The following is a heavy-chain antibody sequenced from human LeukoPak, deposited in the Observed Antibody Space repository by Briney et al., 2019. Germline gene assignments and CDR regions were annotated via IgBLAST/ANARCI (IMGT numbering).Heavy chain of an antibody. J-gene: IGHJ6*02. CDR3: ASYPTDYYGMDV. D-gene: IGHD1-14*01. CDR1: GFTFSSYS. Sequence: GGSLRLSCAASGFTFSSYSMNWVRQAPGKGLEWVSSISSSSSYIYYADSVKGRFTISRDNAKNSQYLQMNSLRAEDTAVYYCASYPTDYYGMDVWGQGTTVTVSS. CDR2: ISSSSSYI. V-gene: IGHV3-21*01.